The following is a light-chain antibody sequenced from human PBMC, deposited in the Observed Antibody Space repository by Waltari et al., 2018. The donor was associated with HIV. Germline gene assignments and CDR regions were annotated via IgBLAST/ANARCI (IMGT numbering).Light chain of an antibody. CDR2: SYN. CDR3: ASLDDSLNGYV. J-gene: IGLJ1*01. Sequence: QSVLTQPPSASGTPGQRVTIPCSGSSSNIGTNTENWYQQLPGTAPKLLIYSYNRPPAVVADRFCGSKSGTSSSLAISGLQSEDEADYYCASLDDSLNGYVFGTGTKVTVL. V-gene: IGLV1-44*01. CDR1: SSNIGTNT.